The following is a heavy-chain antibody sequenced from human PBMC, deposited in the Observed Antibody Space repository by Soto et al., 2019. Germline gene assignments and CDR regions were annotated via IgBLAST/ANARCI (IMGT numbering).Heavy chain of an antibody. CDR2: INAGNGNT. CDR1: GYGFTWFN. CDR3: ARPKDYDDCLDL. Sequence: QVQLVQSGAEVKKPWASVKVSFKTSGYGFTWFNIHWVRKAPGQRLEWMGWINAGNGNTKYSQKFQGRVTFTRDTSANTAYMELSSLISEDTAVYYCARPKDYDDCLDLWGQGTLVTVSS. V-gene: IGHV1-3*01. J-gene: IGHJ4*02. D-gene: IGHD3-22*01.